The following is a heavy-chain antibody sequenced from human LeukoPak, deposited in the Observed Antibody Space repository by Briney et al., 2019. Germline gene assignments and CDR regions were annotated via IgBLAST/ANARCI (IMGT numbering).Heavy chain of an antibody. Sequence: SETLSLTCTVSGGSVSTSSYYWGWVRQPPGKGLEWIGNNSPSLKSRVTISLDTSRNQFSLKLNSVTAADTAVYYCAKSNGYGLVDIWGQGTMVTVSS. CDR1: GGSVSTSSYY. D-gene: IGHD3-10*01. V-gene: IGHV4-39*07. CDR3: AKSNGYGLVDI. J-gene: IGHJ3*02.